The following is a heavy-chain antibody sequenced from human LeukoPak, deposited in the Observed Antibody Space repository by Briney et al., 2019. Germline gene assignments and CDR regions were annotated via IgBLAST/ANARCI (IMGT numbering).Heavy chain of an antibody. CDR1: GFTFSSYA. J-gene: IGHJ4*02. Sequence: GGSLRLSCAASGFTFSSYAMSWVRQAPGKGLEWLSGISGSGGNTYYADSVKGRFTISRDNSKNTLYVQMNSLRAEDTAVYYCAKGHCGSTSCYRIDYWGQGTLVTVSS. D-gene: IGHD2-2*01. CDR3: AKGHCGSTSCYRIDY. V-gene: IGHV3-23*01. CDR2: ISGSGGNT.